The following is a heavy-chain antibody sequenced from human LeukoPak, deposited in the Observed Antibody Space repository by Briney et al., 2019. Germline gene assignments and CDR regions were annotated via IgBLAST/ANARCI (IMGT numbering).Heavy chain of an antibody. Sequence: SETLSLTCAVYGGSFSGYYWSWIRQPPGKGLEWIGEINHSGSTNYNPSLKSRVTISVDTSKNQFSLKLSSVTAADTAVYYCARGSIQQWVTRGYYFDYWGQGTLVTVSS. J-gene: IGHJ4*02. D-gene: IGHD5-18*01. CDR3: ARGSIQQWVTRGYYFDY. V-gene: IGHV4-34*01. CDR1: GGSFSGYY. CDR2: INHSGST.